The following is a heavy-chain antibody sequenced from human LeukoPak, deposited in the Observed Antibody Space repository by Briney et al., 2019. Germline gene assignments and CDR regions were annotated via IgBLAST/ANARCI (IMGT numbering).Heavy chain of an antibody. Sequence: ASVKVSCKASGGTFSSYAISWVRQAPGQGLEWMGGIIPIFGTANYAQKFQGRVTITADESTSTAYMELSSLRSEDTAVCYCASKNYDFWSGYSYYFDYWGQGTLVTVSS. D-gene: IGHD3-3*01. CDR2: IIPIFGTA. CDR3: ASKNYDFWSGYSYYFDY. CDR1: GGTFSSYA. V-gene: IGHV1-69*13. J-gene: IGHJ4*02.